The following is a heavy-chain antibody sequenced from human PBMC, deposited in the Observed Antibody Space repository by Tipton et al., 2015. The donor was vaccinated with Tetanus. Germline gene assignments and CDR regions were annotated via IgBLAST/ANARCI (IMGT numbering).Heavy chain of an antibody. V-gene: IGHV4-61*02. J-gene: IGHJ6*02. Sequence: GLVKPSETLSLTCTVSGGSVSSGSYYWSWIRQPAGKGLEWIGRIYTSESTNYNPSLKSRLTMSVDTSKNQFSLRLNSVTAADTAVYYCARMQRYGMDVWGQGTTVTVSS. D-gene: IGHD6-25*01. CDR1: GGSVSSGSYY. CDR2: IYTSEST. CDR3: ARMQRYGMDV.